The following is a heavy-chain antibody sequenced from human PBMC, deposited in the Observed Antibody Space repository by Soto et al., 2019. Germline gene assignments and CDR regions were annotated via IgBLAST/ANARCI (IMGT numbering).Heavy chain of an antibody. CDR1: GFTFSSYA. D-gene: IGHD2-2*01. Sequence: EVQLLESGGGLVQLGGSLRLSCAASGFTFSSYAMSWVRQAPGKGLEWVSVTSGSGGRTYYADSVKGRFTNSRDNSENMLYLQMNSLRAEDTAVYYCAKDRDCSSTNCYAGFDYWAQGALVTVSS. CDR2: TSGSGGRT. J-gene: IGHJ4*02. CDR3: AKDRDCSSTNCYAGFDY. V-gene: IGHV3-23*01.